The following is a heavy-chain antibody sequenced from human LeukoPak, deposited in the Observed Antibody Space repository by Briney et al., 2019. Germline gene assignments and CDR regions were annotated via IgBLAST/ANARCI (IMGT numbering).Heavy chain of an antibody. J-gene: IGHJ6*02. D-gene: IGHD6-19*01. V-gene: IGHV3-30*18. CDR2: ISYDGSNK. CDR3: AKTADSSGWYYYYYGMDV. CDR1: GFTFSSYG. Sequence: PGRSLRLSCAAPGFTFSSYGMHWVRQAPGKGLEWVAVISYDGSNKYYADSVKGRFTISRDNSKNTLYLQMNSLRAEDTAVYYCAKTADSSGWYYYYYGMDVWGQGTTVTVSS.